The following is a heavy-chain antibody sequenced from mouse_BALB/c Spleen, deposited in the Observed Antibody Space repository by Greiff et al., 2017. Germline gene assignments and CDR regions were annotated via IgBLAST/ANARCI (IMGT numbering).Heavy chain of an antibody. CDR2: IDPSDSET. V-gene: IGHV1S126*01. Sequence: QVQLQQSGPQLVRPGASVKISCKASGYSFTSYWMHWVKQRPGQGLEWIGMIDPSDSETRLNQKFKDKATLTVDKSSSTAYMQLSSPTSEDSAVYYCARFGSTMIFSWFAYWGQGTLVTVSA. CDR1: GYSFTSYW. D-gene: IGHD2-4*01. J-gene: IGHJ3*01. CDR3: ARFGSTMIFSWFAY.